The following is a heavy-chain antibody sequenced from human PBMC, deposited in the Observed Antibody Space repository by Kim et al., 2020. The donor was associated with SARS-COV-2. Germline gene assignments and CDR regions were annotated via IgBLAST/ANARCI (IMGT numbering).Heavy chain of an antibody. V-gene: IGHV3-15*01. CDR2: IKSKTDGGTT. J-gene: IGHJ4*02. D-gene: IGHD3-10*01. CDR1: GFTFSNAW. CDR3: TTDPLTMVRGVYY. Sequence: GGSLRLSCAASGFTFSNAWMSWVRQAPGKGLEWVGRIKSKTDGGTTDYAAPVKGRFTISRDDSKNTLYLQMNSLKTEDTAVYYCTTDPLTMVRGVYYWGQGTLVTVSS.